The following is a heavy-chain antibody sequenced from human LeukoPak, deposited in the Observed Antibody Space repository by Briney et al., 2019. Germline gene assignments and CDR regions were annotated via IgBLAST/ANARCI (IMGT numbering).Heavy chain of an antibody. V-gene: IGHV4-34*01. CDR3: ARGRGFYDSSGYYLHYYMDV. D-gene: IGHD3-22*01. CDR1: GGSISSYY. Sequence: PSETLSLTCAVYGGSISSYYWSWIRQPPGKGLEWIGEINHSGSTNYNPSLKSRVTISVDTSKNQFSLKLSSVTAADTAVYYCARGRGFYDSSGYYLHYYMDVWGKGTTVTVSS. J-gene: IGHJ6*03. CDR2: INHSGST.